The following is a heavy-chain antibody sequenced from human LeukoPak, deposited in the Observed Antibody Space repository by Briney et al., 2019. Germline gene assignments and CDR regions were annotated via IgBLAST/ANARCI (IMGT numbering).Heavy chain of an antibody. CDR3: ARVTGSGYQLPTYYYGMDV. J-gene: IGHJ6*02. D-gene: IGHD2-2*01. V-gene: IGHV3-33*01. Sequence: GGSLRLSCAASGFTFSSYGMHWVRQAPGKGLEWVAVIWYDGSNKYYADSVKGRFTISRDNSKNTLYLQMNSVRGEDTAVYYCARVTGSGYQLPTYYYGMDVWGQGTTVTVSS. CDR1: GFTFSSYG. CDR2: IWYDGSNK.